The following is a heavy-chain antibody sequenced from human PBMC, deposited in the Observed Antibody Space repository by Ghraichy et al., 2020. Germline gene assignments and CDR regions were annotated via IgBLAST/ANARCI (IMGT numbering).Heavy chain of an antibody. D-gene: IGHD2-15*01. CDR2: VYSSGKT. V-gene: IGHV3-15*01. J-gene: IGHJ5*02. CDR3: TTDLLVEVQSGDWFNP. Sequence: GGSLRLSCAASGFAFNRASMTWVRQAPGKGLEWVGRVYSSGKTDYSAPVKGRFVISRDDSTKTLFLDMNRLRTDDTGTYYCTTDLLVEVQSGDWFNPWGQGTLVSVSS. CDR1: GFAFNRAS.